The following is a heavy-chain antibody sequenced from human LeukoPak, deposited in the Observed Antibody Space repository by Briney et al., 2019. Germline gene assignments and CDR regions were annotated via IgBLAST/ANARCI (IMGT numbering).Heavy chain of an antibody. V-gene: IGHV3-74*01. J-gene: IGHJ4*01. CDR3: ARGPGSSGGAYVGDY. CDR1: GFTFSNFW. CDR2: SDGGGSST. D-gene: IGHD3-22*01. Sequence: GGSLRLSCTASGFTFSNFWMGWVRQVPGKGLVWVSRSDGGGSSTSYADSVKGRFSISRDNAKSILYLQMNSLRAEDTAVYYCARGPGSSGGAYVGDYWGHGTLVTVSS.